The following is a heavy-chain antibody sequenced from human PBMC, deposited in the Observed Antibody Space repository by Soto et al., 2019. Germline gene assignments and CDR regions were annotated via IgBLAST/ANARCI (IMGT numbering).Heavy chain of an antibody. Sequence: ASVKVSCKASGYTFTSYAMHWVRQAPGQRPEWMGWINAGNGNTKYSQKFQGRVTITRDTSASTAYMELSSLGSEDSAVYYCAREKWGSGSRWLDPWGQGTLVTVSS. CDR1: GYTFTSYA. D-gene: IGHD6-19*01. V-gene: IGHV1-3*01. CDR3: AREKWGSGSRWLDP. CDR2: INAGNGNT. J-gene: IGHJ5*02.